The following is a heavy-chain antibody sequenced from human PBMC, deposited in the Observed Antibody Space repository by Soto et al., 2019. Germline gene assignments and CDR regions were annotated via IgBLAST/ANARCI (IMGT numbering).Heavy chain of an antibody. V-gene: IGHV3-48*01. D-gene: IGHD2-2*01. CDR2: ISSSSSTI. CDR1: GFTFISYG. J-gene: IGHJ5*02. Sequence: WVPIRVCRAAAGFTFISYGVHWVRQEKGKGLEWVSYISSSSSTIYYADSVEGRFTISRDNAKNSLYLQMNSLRAEDTAVYYCTRDRRPEYQLLFEDNWFDPWGQGTLVTVSS. CDR3: TRDRRPEYQLLFEDNWFDP.